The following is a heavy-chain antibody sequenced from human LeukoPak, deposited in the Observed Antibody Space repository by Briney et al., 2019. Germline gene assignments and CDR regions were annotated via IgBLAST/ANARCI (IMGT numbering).Heavy chain of an antibody. CDR2: MCGSAGCT. J-gene: IGHJ4*02. D-gene: IGHD2-2*01. Sequence: GGSLRLSCAASGFTFNIYAMSWVRLAPGKGLQWVASMCGSAGCTFYADSVKGRFTISRDNSKNLLYLQMDSLRVEDTAVYYCARAGTCSSTSCDGGIEYWGQGTLVTVSS. CDR1: GFTFNIYA. V-gene: IGHV3-23*01. CDR3: ARAGTCSSTSCDGGIEY.